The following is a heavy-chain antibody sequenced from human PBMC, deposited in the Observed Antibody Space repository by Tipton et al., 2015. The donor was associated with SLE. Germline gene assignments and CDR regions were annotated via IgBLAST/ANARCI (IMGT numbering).Heavy chain of an antibody. CDR2: IYHSGST. J-gene: IGHJ4*02. D-gene: IGHD1-7*01. Sequence: TLSLTCAVSGYSISSGYYWGWIRQPPGKGLEWIGSIYHSGSTYYNPSLKSRVTISVDTSKNQFSLKLSSVTAADTAVYYCAREVSLTRTTSFFDYWGQGSLVTVSS. CDR3: AREVSLTRTTSFFDY. V-gene: IGHV4-38-2*02. CDR1: GYSISSGYY.